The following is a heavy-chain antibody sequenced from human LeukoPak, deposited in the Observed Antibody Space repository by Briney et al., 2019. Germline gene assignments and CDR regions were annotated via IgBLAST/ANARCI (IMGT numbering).Heavy chain of an antibody. CDR2: IYTSGST. J-gene: IGHJ4*02. CDR1: GGSISSYY. V-gene: IGHV4-4*07. CDR3: AKPRGVANLYSSGWVLDY. Sequence: SETLSLTCTVSGGSISSYYWSWIRQPAGKGLEWIGRIYTSGSTNYNPSLKSRVTMSVDTSKNQFSLKLSSVTAADTAVYYCAKPRGVANLYSSGWVLDYWGQGTLVTVSS. D-gene: IGHD6-19*01.